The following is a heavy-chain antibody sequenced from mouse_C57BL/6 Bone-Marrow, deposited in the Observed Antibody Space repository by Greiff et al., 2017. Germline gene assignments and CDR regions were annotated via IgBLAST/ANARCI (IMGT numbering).Heavy chain of an antibody. V-gene: IGHV5-12*01. CDR1: GFTFSDYY. J-gene: IGHJ3*01. CDR2: ISTAGGRT. Sequence: EVQLVESGGGFVQPGGSLKLSCAASGFTFSDYYMYWVRQTPGKGLEWVAYISTAGGRTYYTDTVKGRFIISRDNAKNTLYLQMSSLKSEDTAMYYCARQEGFAYWGQGTLVTVSA. CDR3: ARQEGFAY.